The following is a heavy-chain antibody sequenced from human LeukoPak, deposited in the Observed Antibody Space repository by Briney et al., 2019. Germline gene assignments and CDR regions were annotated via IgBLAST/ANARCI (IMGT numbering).Heavy chain of an antibody. CDR3: ARGGGLSGWSLYHYYYMDV. CDR2: MNPNTGNT. V-gene: IGHV1-8*01. J-gene: IGHJ6*03. D-gene: IGHD6-19*01. Sequence: ASVKVSCKASGYTFTSYDINWVRQATGQGLEWMGWMNPNTGNTGYAQKFQGRVTMTRNTSISTAYMDLSSLRSEDTAVYYCARGGGLSGWSLYHYYYMDVWGKGTTVTVSS. CDR1: GYTFTSYD.